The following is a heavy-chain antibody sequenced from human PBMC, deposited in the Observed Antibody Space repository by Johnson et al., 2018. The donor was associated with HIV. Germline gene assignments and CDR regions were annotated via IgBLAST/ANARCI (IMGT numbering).Heavy chain of an antibody. CDR3: ARAQLLADDAFNN. D-gene: IGHD6-6*01. J-gene: IGHJ3*02. CDR1: GFTFSSYA. Sequence: VQLVESGGGLVQPGGSLRLSCAASGFTFSSYAVSWVRQAPGKGLEWVARIRQEGSEKYYVDSVKGRFTISRDNAKNTLYLQLNSLRVEDTAIYYCARAQLLADDAFNNWGQGTMVTVSS. V-gene: IGHV3-7*02. CDR2: IRQEGSEK.